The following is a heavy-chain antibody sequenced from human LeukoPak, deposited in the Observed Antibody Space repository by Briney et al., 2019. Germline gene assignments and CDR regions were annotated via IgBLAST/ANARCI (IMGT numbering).Heavy chain of an antibody. CDR3: ARELAAAGTARGWFDP. D-gene: IGHD6-13*01. V-gene: IGHV3-33*01. CDR2: IWYDGSNE. Sequence: GGSLRLSCAASGFTFSSYGMHWVRQAPGKGLEWVAVIWYDGSNEYYADSVKGRFTISRDNSKNTLYLQMNSLRAEDTAVYYCARELAAAGTARGWFDPWGQGTLVTVSS. J-gene: IGHJ5*02. CDR1: GFTFSSYG.